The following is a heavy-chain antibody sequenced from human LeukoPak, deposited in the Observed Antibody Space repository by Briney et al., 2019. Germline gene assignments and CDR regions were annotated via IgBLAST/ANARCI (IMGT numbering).Heavy chain of an antibody. D-gene: IGHD3-22*01. CDR2: IYNSGSP. CDR1: GGSISSHN. V-gene: IGHV4-59*11. Sequence: SETLSLTCTVSGGSISSHNWNWIRQPPGKGLEWIGDIYNSGSPNYNPSLKSRVTISVDTSRNQFSLKLSSVTAADTAVYYCAIVDSSGYYTFFDYWGQGTLVTVSS. CDR3: AIVDSSGYYTFFDY. J-gene: IGHJ4*02.